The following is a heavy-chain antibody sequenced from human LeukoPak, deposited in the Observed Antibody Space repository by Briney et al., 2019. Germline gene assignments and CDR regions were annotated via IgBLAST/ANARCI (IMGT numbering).Heavy chain of an antibody. CDR1: GFTVNNNY. V-gene: IGHV3-53*01. CDR2: ISSDGNT. D-gene: IGHD6-13*01. Sequence: GGSLRLSCAASGFTVNNNYMSWVRQAPGKGLEWVSVISSDGNTYYADSVTGRFTISRDNSKNTLYLQMNSLRAEDTAVFYCASSAIAAAGMPYWYYYYMDVWGTGTTVTVSS. CDR3: ASSAIAAAGMPYWYYYYMDV. J-gene: IGHJ6*03.